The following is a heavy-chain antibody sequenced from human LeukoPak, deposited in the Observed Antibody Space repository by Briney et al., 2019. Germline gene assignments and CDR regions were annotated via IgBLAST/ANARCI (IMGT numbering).Heavy chain of an antibody. CDR3: ARQRRNGGIAASNDAFDI. D-gene: IGHD6-13*01. CDR2: IYPSDSDT. V-gene: IGHV5-51*01. CDR1: GYSFTSYW. Sequence: GESLKISCKGSGYSFTSYWIGWVLQMPGKGLESMVIIYPSDSDTRYSPSFQGQVTISADKSISTAYLQWSSLKASDTAMYYCARQRRNGGIAASNDAFDIWGQGTMVTVSS. J-gene: IGHJ3*02.